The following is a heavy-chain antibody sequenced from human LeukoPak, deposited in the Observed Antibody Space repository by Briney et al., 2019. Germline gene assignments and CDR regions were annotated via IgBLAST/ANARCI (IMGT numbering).Heavy chain of an antibody. CDR3: ARDFAAAVG. CDR2: IGQDGSEA. CDR1: GFTFSNYW. V-gene: IGHV3-7*01. J-gene: IGHJ4*02. D-gene: IGHD6-13*01. Sequence: GGSLRLSCAASGFTFSNYWMSWVRQAPGKGLEWVANIGQDGSEAYYVDPVRGRFIVSRDNAKDSVFLQMNSLRAEDTAVYYCARDFAAAVGWGQGTLVTVSS.